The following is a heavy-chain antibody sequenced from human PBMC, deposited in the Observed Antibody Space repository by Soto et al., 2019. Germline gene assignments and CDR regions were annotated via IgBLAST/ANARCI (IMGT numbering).Heavy chain of an antibody. D-gene: IGHD6-13*01. CDR3: AKGLYSSNWNQPFDQ. J-gene: IGHJ4*02. Sequence: GGSLRLSCVASGFSFSSYGMNWVRQAPGKGLEWVSVISGSGAGTYYADSVKGRFTISRDNSKNTLYLQMNSLRAEDTAVYYCAKGLYSSNWNQPFDQWGQGTLVTVSS. CDR2: ISGSGAGT. CDR1: GFSFSSYG. V-gene: IGHV3-23*01.